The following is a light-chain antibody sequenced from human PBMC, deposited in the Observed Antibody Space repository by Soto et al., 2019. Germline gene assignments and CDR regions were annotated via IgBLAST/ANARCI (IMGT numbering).Light chain of an antibody. CDR3: QQTSSAPFT. J-gene: IGKJ3*01. CDR1: QSISRY. V-gene: IGKV1-39*01. CDR2: SAS. Sequence: DIQMTQSPSSLSASVGDSVTISCRASQSISRYLNWYQQKPGKAPKLLIFSASGLQSGVPSRFSGGGSRTDFTLTITSLQPEDVATDDCQQTSSAPFTFGPGTKVDIK.